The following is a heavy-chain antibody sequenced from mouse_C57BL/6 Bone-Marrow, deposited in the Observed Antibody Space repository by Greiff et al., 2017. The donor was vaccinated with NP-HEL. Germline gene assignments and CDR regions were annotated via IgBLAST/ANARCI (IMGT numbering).Heavy chain of an antibody. CDR1: GFTFSSYG. D-gene: IGHD2-2*01. CDR3: ASFGYYYAMDY. CDR2: ISSGGSYT. J-gene: IGHJ4*01. V-gene: IGHV5-6*01. Sequence: EVKLMESGGDLVKPGGSLKLSYAASGFTFSSYGMSWVRQTPDKRLEWVATISSGGSYTYYPDSVKGRFTISRDNAKNTLYLQMSSLKSEDTAMYYCASFGYYYAMDYWGQGTSVTVSS.